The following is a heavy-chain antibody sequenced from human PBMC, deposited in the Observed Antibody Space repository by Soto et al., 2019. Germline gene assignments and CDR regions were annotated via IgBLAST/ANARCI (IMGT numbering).Heavy chain of an antibody. CDR2: IKPDGSEK. Sequence: GGSLRLSCATSGFTFRSYWMTWVRQAPGKGPEWVANIKPDGSEKQYVDSVKGRFTVSRDNAKKSLDLQMNSLRVKDTAVYYCARAEDYAFWSGPPKYFDNWGQGTQVTVSS. J-gene: IGHJ4*02. D-gene: IGHD3-3*01. V-gene: IGHV3-7*03. CDR1: GFTFRSYW. CDR3: ARAEDYAFWSGPPKYFDN.